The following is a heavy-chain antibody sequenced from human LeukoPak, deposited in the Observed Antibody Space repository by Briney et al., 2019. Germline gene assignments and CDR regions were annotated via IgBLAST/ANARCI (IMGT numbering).Heavy chain of an antibody. Sequence: SETLSLTCTVSGGSISSGGYYWSWIRQPPGKGLEWIGYIYHSGSTYYNPSLKSRVTISVDRSKNQFSLKLSSVTAADTAVYYCAREVHLNWNYEPYWGQGTLVTVSS. J-gene: IGHJ4*02. CDR2: IYHSGST. CDR3: AREVHLNWNYEPY. CDR1: GGSISSGGYY. D-gene: IGHD1-7*01. V-gene: IGHV4-30-2*01.